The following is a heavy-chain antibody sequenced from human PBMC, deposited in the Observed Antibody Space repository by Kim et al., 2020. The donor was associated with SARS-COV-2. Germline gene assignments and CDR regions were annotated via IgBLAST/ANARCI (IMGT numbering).Heavy chain of an antibody. CDR3: AKETNLYSTDWDFDF. V-gene: IGHV3-33*03. J-gene: IGHJ4*02. D-gene: IGHD2-8*02. Sequence: ADSVKGRFTISRDNSKNMLYLQMNSLRAEDTALYYCAKETNLYSTDWDFDFWGQGTLVTVSS.